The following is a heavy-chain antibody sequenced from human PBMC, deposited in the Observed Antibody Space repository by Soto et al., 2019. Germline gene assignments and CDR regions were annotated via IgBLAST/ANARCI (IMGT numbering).Heavy chain of an antibody. D-gene: IGHD2-15*01. Sequence: ASVKVSCKASGYTLTGYYMHWVRQAPGQGLEWMGWINPNSGGTNYAQKFQGWVTMTRDTSISTAYMELSRLRSDDTAVYYCARDSLGCSGGSCYSGHCFDPWGQGTLVTVSS. V-gene: IGHV1-2*04. J-gene: IGHJ5*02. CDR1: GYTLTGYY. CDR3: ARDSLGCSGGSCYSGHCFDP. CDR2: INPNSGGT.